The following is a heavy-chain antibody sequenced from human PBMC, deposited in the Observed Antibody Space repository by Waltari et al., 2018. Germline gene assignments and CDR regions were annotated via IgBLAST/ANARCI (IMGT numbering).Heavy chain of an antibody. Sequence: DVQLVETGGGLIQPGGSLKLSCAASGFIVNNNSMSWVRQAPGKGVEWVSIVYTVGRTYYADVVKVRFTISRDSSKNTLYLQMNDLRAEDTAVYYCASSTAQPWTKGGLDNWGQGTLVIVSS. D-gene: IGHD5-18*01. CDR3: ASSTAQPWTKGGLDN. CDR1: GFIVNNNS. J-gene: IGHJ4*02. V-gene: IGHV3-53*02. CDR2: VYTVGRT.